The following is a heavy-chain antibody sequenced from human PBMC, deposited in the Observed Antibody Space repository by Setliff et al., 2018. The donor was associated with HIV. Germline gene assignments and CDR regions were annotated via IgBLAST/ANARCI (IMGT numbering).Heavy chain of an antibody. V-gene: IGHV4-59*11. CDR3: AKGAGFYGDYTFDH. CDR2: IYSTGST. CDR1: GPSINIHY. J-gene: IGHJ4*02. D-gene: IGHD4-17*01. Sequence: SETLSLTCTVSGPSINIHYWSWIRQSPGKAFEWIGYIYSTGSTNYNPSLQSRVTISMVASRNQFSLKVTSVTVADTAVYYCAKGAGFYGDYTFDHWGQGRQVTVSS.